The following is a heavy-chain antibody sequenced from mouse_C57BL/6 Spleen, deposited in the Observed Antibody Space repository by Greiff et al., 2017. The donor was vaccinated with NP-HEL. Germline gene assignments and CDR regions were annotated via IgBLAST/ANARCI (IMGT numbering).Heavy chain of an antibody. CDR1: GFNLTDYY. CDR3: AKYYGSSIDY. V-gene: IGHV14-2*01. CDR2: IDPEDGET. J-gene: IGHJ2*01. D-gene: IGHD1-1*01. Sequence: VQLQHSGAELVKPGASVKLSCTASGFNLTDYYMHWVKQRTEQGLEWIGRIDPEDGETKYAPKFQGKATITADTSSNTAYLQLSSLTSEDTAVYYCAKYYGSSIDYWGKGTTLTVSS.